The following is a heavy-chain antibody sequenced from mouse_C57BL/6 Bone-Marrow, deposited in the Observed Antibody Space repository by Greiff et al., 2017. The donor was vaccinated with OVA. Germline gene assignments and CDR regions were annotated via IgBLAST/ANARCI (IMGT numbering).Heavy chain of an antibody. V-gene: IGHV1-22*01. D-gene: IGHD3-2*02. J-gene: IGHJ1*03. CDR1: GYTFTDYN. CDR2: INPNNGGT. CDR3: ARGETAQAPPYWYFDV. Sequence: VQLQQSGPELVKPGASVKMSCKASGYTFTDYNMHWVKQSHGKSLEWIGYINPNNGGTSYNQKFKGKATLTVNKSSSTAYMELRSLTSEDSAVYYCARGETAQAPPYWYFDVWGTGTTVTGSS.